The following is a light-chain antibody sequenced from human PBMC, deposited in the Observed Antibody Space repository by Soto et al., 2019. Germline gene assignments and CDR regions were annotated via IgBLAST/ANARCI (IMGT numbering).Light chain of an antibody. V-gene: IGLV2-11*01. CDR1: SSDVGGYNY. J-gene: IGLJ3*02. CDR3: CSYAGSYTWV. CDR2: DVS. Sequence: QSALTQPRSVSGSPGQSVTISCTGTSSDVGGYNYVSWYQQYPGKAPKLMTYDVSKRPSGIPDRFSGSKSGNTASLTISGLQAEGEADYYCCSYAGSYTWVFGGGTKVTVL.